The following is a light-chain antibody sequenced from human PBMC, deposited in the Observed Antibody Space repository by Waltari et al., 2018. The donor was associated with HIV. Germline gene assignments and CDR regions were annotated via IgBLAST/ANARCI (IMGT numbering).Light chain of an antibody. V-gene: IGLV3-1*01. CDR1: ELGDKY. J-gene: IGLJ3*02. Sequence: SYEVTQPPSVAVSPGQTATITCSGYELGDKYTCWYQQKPGQSPLLVIYQDNKRPSGIPERFSCSSSGHTATLTISGTLPMDEADYYCQAWGSTTSGVFGRGTRLTVL. CDR3: QAWGSTTSGV. CDR2: QDN.